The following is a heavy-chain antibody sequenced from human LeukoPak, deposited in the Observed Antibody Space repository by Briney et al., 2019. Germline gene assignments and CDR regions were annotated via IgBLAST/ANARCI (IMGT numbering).Heavy chain of an antibody. CDR2: IYYSGST. CDR1: GGSISSYY. CDR3: ARGRGHPDAFDI. Sequence: SETLSLTCTVSGGSISSYYWSWIRQPPGKGLEWIGYIYYSGSTNYNPSLKSRVTISVDTSKNQISLKLSSVTAADTAVYYCARGRGHPDAFDIWGQGTMVTVSS. J-gene: IGHJ3*02. V-gene: IGHV4-59*01.